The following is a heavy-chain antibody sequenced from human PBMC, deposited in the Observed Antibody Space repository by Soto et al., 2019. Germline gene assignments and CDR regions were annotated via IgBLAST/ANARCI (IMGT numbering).Heavy chain of an antibody. D-gene: IGHD1-1*01. CDR2: VYYTGRT. Sequence: PSETLSLTCTVSGGSINNYYWSWIRQPPGKGLEWIGYVYYTGRTSYNPSLKSRLSISVDTSKDQLFLNLRSVTAADTAVYYCARGLEGWNNAYFDYWGQGALVTVSS. V-gene: IGHV4-59*01. J-gene: IGHJ4*02. CDR3: ARGLEGWNNAYFDY. CDR1: GGSINNYY.